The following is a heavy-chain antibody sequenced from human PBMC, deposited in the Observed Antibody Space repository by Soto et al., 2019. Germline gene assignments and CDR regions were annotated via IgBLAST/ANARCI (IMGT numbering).Heavy chain of an antibody. D-gene: IGHD2-2*01. CDR2: IYYSGST. V-gene: IGHV4-31*03. CDR1: GGSISSGGYY. Sequence: QVQLQESGPGLVKPSQTLSLTCTVSGGSISSGGYYWIWIRQHPGKGLEWIGYIYYSGSTYYNPSLKSRVTISVDTSKNQFSLKLSSVTAADTAVYYCARGGVVVPAAPRDYYYGMDVWGQGTTVTVSS. CDR3: ARGGVVVPAAPRDYYYGMDV. J-gene: IGHJ6*02.